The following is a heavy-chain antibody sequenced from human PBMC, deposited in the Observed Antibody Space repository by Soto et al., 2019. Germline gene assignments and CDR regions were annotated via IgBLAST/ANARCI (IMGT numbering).Heavy chain of an antibody. J-gene: IGHJ4*02. CDR2: INPSGGST. D-gene: IGHD4-17*01. CDR3: ARDGLYGDYGHY. Sequence: ASVKVSCKASGYTFTSYYMHWVRQAPGQGLEWIGIINPSGGSTSYAQKFQGRVTMTRDTSTSTVYIELSSLRSEDTAVYYCARDGLYGDYGHYWGQGTLVTVSS. CDR1: GYTFTSYY. V-gene: IGHV1-46*01.